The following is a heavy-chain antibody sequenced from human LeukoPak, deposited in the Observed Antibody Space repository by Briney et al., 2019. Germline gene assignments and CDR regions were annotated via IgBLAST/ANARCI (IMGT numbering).Heavy chain of an antibody. J-gene: IGHJ3*02. D-gene: IGHD6-19*01. Sequence: ASVKVSCKASGYTFTSYDISWVRQAPGQGLEWMGWISAYNGNTNYAQKLQGRVTMTTDTSTSTAYMELRSLGSDDTAVYYCARVGYSSGWYSPRGFDIWGQGTMVTVSS. CDR2: ISAYNGNT. CDR1: GYTFTSYD. V-gene: IGHV1-18*01. CDR3: ARVGYSSGWYSPRGFDI.